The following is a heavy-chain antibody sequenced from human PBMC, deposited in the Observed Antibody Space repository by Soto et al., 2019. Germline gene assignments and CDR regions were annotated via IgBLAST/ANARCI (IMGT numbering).Heavy chain of an antibody. V-gene: IGHV3-15*07. CDR2: IKSKTDGGTT. CDR3: SYDSSGYYQGAFDI. D-gene: IGHD3-22*01. CDR1: GFTFSNAW. Sequence: EVQLVESGGGLVKPGGSLRLSCAASGFTFSNAWMNWVRQAPGKGLEWVGRIKSKTDGGTTDYAAPVKGRFTISRDDSNNTLYLQMNSMKTEDTAVYYCSYDSSGYYQGAFDIWGQGTMVTVSS. J-gene: IGHJ3*02.